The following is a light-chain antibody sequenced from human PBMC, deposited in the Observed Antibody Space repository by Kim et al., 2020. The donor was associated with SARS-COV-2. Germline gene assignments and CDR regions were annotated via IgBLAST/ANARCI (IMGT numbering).Light chain of an antibody. J-gene: IGKJ4*01. CDR2: AAS. CDR3: RQAFNFPLT. Sequence: DIQMTQSPSSVSASVGDRVTITCRASQGISNWLVWYQQKPGKAPKLLISAASSLHSGVPSRFRGNGSGTDFTLTISTLQPEDFATYYCRQAFNFPLTFGGGTKVDIK. CDR1: QGISNW. V-gene: IGKV1-12*01.